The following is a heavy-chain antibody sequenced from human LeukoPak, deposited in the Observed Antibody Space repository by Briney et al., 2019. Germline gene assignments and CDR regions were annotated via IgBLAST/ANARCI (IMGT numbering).Heavy chain of an antibody. V-gene: IGHV3-23*01. CDR1: GFTLSSYA. CDR2: ISGSGGST. Sequence: PGGSLRLSCAASGFTLSSYAMSWVRQAPGKGLDWVSAISGSGGSTYYADSVKGRFTISRDNSKNTLYLQMNSLTDEDTAVYYCAKKWGVGTTTLDYFDYWGQGTLVTVSS. J-gene: IGHJ4*02. D-gene: IGHD1-26*01. CDR3: AKKWGVGTTTLDYFDY.